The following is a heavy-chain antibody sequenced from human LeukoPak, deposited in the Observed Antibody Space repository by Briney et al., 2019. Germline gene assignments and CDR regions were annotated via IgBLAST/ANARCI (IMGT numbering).Heavy chain of an antibody. CDR2: INHSGST. D-gene: IGHD2-2*01. Sequence: SETLSLTCAVYGGSFSGYYWSWIRQPPGKGLEWIGEINHSGSTNYNPSLKSRVTISVDTSKNQFSLKLSSVTAADTAVYYCARIDKDIVVVPAAMRKNYYYGMDVWGQGTTVTVSS. CDR1: GGSFSGYY. CDR3: ARIDKDIVVVPAAMRKNYYYGMDV. V-gene: IGHV4-34*01. J-gene: IGHJ6*02.